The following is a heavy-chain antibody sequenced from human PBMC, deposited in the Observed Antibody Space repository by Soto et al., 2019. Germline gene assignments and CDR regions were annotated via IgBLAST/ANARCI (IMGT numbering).Heavy chain of an antibody. V-gene: IGHV3-23*01. CDR3: ARVTRYYFDF. Sequence: EVQLLESGGGLVQPGGSLRLSCAASGFTFSSYALSWVRQAPGKGLEWVSGISDGGAGTYYADSVKGRFTISRDSSRNTLYLLMNSLRAEDTAIYYCARVTRYYFDFWGQGTLVTVSS. CDR1: GFTFSSYA. D-gene: IGHD4-17*01. J-gene: IGHJ4*02. CDR2: ISDGGAGT.